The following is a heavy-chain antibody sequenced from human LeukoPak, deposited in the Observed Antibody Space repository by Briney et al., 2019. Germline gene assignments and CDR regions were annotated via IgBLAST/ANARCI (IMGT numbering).Heavy chain of an antibody. CDR1: GGSISSYH. J-gene: IGHJ5*02. D-gene: IGHD6-6*01. CDR3: ARGFPSSSRWFDP. CDR2: INHSGST. Sequence: SETLSLTCTVSGGSISSYHWSWIRLRPGKGLEWIGDINHSGSTHYNPSLKSRVTILVDTSNNQFSLKLHSVTAADTAVYYCARGFPSSSRWFDPWGQGTLVTVSS. V-gene: IGHV4-34*01.